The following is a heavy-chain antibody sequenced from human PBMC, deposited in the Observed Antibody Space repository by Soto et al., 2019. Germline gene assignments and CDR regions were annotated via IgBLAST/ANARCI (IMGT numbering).Heavy chain of an antibody. Sequence: PEGSLRLSCAASGFTFSSYGMHWVRQSPGKGLEWVAVISYDGNDEQYADSVKGRFTISRDNSKNTLYLEMNSLRAEDTAVYYCAKTCGDSYGYFVNWLDPWGQGALVTVSS. CDR3: AKTCGDSYGYFVNWLDP. CDR2: ISYDGNDE. D-gene: IGHD3-22*01. V-gene: IGHV3-30*18. CDR1: GFTFSSYG. J-gene: IGHJ5*02.